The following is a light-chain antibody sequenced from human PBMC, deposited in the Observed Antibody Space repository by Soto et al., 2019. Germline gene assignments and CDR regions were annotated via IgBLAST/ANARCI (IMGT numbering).Light chain of an antibody. CDR3: QQSYSTPRT. Sequence: DIQMIQSPSSLSASVGDRVAITCRASQRISNYLNWYQQKPGKAPKVLIYAASTLQSGVPSRFSGSGSGTAFTLIISSLQPEDFATYYCQQSYSTPRTFGQGTKVDIK. J-gene: IGKJ1*01. CDR1: QRISNY. CDR2: AAS. V-gene: IGKV1-39*01.